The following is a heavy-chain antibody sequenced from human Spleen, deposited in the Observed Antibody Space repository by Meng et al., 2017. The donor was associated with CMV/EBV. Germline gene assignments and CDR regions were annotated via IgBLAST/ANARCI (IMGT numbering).Heavy chain of an antibody. D-gene: IGHD3-3*01. Sequence: LSLTCAASGFTFSSYWMHWVRQAPGKGLVWVSRINSDGSSTSYADSVKGRFTISRDNAKNTLYLQMNSLRAEDTAVYYCARANYDFWSGYSLGYYFDYWGQGTLVTVSS. CDR2: INSDGSST. J-gene: IGHJ4*02. CDR3: ARANYDFWSGYSLGYYFDY. V-gene: IGHV3-74*01. CDR1: GFTFSSYW.